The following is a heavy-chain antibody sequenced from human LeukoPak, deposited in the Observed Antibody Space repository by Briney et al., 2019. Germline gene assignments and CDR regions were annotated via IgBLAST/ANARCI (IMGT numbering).Heavy chain of an antibody. D-gene: IGHD2-2*01. CDR3: ARVTIGYCSSTSCYYLDY. V-gene: IGHV1-2*02. CDR2: INPNSGGT. J-gene: IGHJ4*02. CDR1: GYTFTGYY. Sequence: ASVKVSCKASGYTFTGYYMHWVRQAPGQGLEWMGWINPNSGGTNYAQKFQGRVTMTRDTSISTAYMELSRLRSDDTAVYYCARVTIGYCSSTSCYYLDYWGQGTLVTVSS.